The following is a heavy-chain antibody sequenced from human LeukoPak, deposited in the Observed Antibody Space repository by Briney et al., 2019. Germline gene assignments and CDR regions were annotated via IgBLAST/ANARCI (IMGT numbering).Heavy chain of an antibody. CDR1: GYTFTGYY. Sequence: GASVKVSCKASGYTFTGYYMHWVRQAPGQGLEWMGWINPNSGGTNYAQKFQGRVTMTRDTSISTAYMELSRLRSDDTAVYYCARESSGSYPALPFYFDYWGQGTLVTVSS. CDR3: ARESSGSYPALPFYFDY. V-gene: IGHV1-2*02. CDR2: INPNSGGT. D-gene: IGHD1-26*01. J-gene: IGHJ4*02.